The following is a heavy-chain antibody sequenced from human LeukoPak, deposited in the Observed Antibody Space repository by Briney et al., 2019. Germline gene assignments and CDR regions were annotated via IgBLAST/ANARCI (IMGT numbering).Heavy chain of an antibody. CDR2: IDPSSGVT. CDR1: GYTFTGYF. J-gene: IGHJ3*01. Sequence: GASVKVSCKASGYTFTGYFIHWVRQAPGQGLEWMGWIDPSSGVTNYIQKFQGRVTMTRDTSLSTAYMDLSSLKSDDTAVYYCARAGYCTGGSCYSGVYAFDVWGQGTMVTVSS. V-gene: IGHV1-2*02. CDR3: ARAGYCTGGSCYSGVYAFDV. D-gene: IGHD2-15*01.